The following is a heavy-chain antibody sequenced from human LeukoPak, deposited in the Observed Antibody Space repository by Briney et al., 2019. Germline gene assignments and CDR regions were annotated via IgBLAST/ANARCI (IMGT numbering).Heavy chain of an antibody. J-gene: IGHJ4*02. V-gene: IGHV3-20*04. Sequence: GGSLRLSCAASGFTFDDYGMSWDRQAPGKGLEWVSGINWNGGSTGYADSVKGRFTISRDNAKNSLYLQMNSLRAEDTALYYCARVGSSGWPSRRGVDYWGQGTLVTVSS. D-gene: IGHD6-19*01. CDR3: ARVGSSGWPSRRGVDY. CDR1: GFTFDDYG. CDR2: INWNGGST.